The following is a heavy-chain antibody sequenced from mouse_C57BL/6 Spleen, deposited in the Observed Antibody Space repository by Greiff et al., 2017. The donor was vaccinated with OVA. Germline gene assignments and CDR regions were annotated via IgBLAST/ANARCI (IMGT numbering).Heavy chain of an antibody. V-gene: IGHV1-59*01. J-gene: IGHJ2*01. CDR3: ARRDPYYFDY. CDR1: GYTFTSYW. Sequence: QVQLQQPGAELVRPGTSVKLSCKASGYTFTSYWMHWVKQRPGQGLAWIGVIDPSDSYTNYNQKFKGKATLTVDTSSSTAYMQLSSLTSEDSAVYYCARRDPYYFDYWGKGTTLTVSS. D-gene: IGHD3-3*01. CDR2: IDPSDSYT.